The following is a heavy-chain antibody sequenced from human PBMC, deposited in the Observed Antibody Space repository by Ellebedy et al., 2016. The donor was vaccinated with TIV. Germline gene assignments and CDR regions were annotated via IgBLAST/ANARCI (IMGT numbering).Heavy chain of an antibody. Sequence: AASVKVSCKASGYMFTSHYMNWVRQAPGQGLEWMGIINPGGGGTSYAQKFQGRLTMTRDTSTSTVYMELSSLSSEDTALYYCARAPLSGVFYGMDVWGQGTTVTVSS. CDR3: ARAPLSGVFYGMDV. D-gene: IGHD3-16*02. CDR2: INPGGGGT. J-gene: IGHJ6*02. CDR1: GYMFTSHY. V-gene: IGHV1-46*01.